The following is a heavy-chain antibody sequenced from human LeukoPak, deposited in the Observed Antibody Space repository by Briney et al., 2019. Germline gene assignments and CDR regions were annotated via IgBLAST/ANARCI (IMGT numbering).Heavy chain of an antibody. CDR3: ARVTTVWYVIGY. J-gene: IGHJ4*02. V-gene: IGHV4-4*08. Sequence: PSETLSLTCTVSGGSISSFYWSWIRQPPGKGLEWLGFIYSAATTNYNPSLKSRVTISVDTSKNQFSLRLSSVAAADTAIYYCARVTTVWYVIGYWGQGALVTVSS. CDR1: GGSISSFY. CDR2: IYSAATT. D-gene: IGHD6-13*01.